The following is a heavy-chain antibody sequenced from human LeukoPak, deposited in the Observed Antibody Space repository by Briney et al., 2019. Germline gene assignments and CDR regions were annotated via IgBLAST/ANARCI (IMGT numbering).Heavy chain of an antibody. CDR1: GGSISSYY. CDR2: IYYSGST. Sequence: PSETLSLTCTVSGGSISSYYWSWIRQPPGKGLEWIGYIYYSGSTNYNPSLKSRVTISMDTSKNKFSLKLNSVTAADTAMYYCARGGLDIVLFDRWGQGRLVTVSS. J-gene: IGHJ4*02. D-gene: IGHD2-8*01. CDR3: ARGGLDIVLFDR. V-gene: IGHV4-59*01.